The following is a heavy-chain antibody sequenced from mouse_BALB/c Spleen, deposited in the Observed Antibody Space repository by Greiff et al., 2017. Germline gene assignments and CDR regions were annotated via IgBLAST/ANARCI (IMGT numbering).Heavy chain of an antibody. Sequence: EVKVVESGGGLVQPGGSRELSCAASGFTFSSFGMHWVRQAPEKGLEWVAYISSGSSTIYYADTVKGRFTISRDNPKNTLFLQMTSLRSEDTAMYYCARDGNYYGSRFAYWGQGTLVTVSA. J-gene: IGHJ3*01. CDR3: ARDGNYYGSRFAY. D-gene: IGHD1-1*01. CDR1: GFTFSSFG. CDR2: ISSGSSTI. V-gene: IGHV5-17*02.